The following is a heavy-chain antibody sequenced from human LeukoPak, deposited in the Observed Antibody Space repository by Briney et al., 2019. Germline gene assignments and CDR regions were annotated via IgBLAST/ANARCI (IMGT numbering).Heavy chain of an antibody. J-gene: IGHJ4*02. CDR3: AKGGSGYCSGGSCYPFDY. D-gene: IGHD2-15*01. CDR2: ISGSGGST. Sequence: GGSLRLSCAASGFTFSSYAMSWVRQAPGKGLEWVSAISGSGGSTYYADSVKGRFTISRDNSKNTLYLQMNSLRAEDTAVYYCAKGGSGYCSGGSCYPFDYWGQGTLVTVSS. V-gene: IGHV3-23*01. CDR1: GFTFSSYA.